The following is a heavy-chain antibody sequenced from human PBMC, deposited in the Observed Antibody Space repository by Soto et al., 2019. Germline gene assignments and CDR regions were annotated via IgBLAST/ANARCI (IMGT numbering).Heavy chain of an antibody. Sequence: PGESLKISCKGSGYSFTSYWISWVRQMPGKGLEWMGRIDPSDSYTNYSPSFQGHVTISADKSISTAYLQWSRLKASDTAMYYCARQLVQYSNYYYGMDVWGQGTTVTVSS. D-gene: IGHD4-4*01. J-gene: IGHJ6*02. CDR1: GYSFTSYW. V-gene: IGHV5-10-1*01. CDR3: ARQLVQYSNYYYGMDV. CDR2: IDPSDSYT.